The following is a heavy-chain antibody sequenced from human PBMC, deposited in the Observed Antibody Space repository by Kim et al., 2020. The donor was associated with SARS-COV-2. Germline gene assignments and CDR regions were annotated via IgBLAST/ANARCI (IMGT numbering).Heavy chain of an antibody. Sequence: GGSLRLSCVASGFTFSTCWMTWVRQPPGKGLEWVATINPDGNEKYHVDSVKGQFTISRDNAKNSLYLQMNSLRADDTGVYYCVKYGNYGASDFWGQGTMVIVSS. J-gene: IGHJ3*01. V-gene: IGHV3-7*03. CDR3: VKYGNYGASDF. CDR1: GFTFSTCW. D-gene: IGHD3-3*01. CDR2: INPDGNEK.